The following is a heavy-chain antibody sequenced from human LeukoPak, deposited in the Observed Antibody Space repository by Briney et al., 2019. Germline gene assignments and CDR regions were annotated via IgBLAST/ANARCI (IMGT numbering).Heavy chain of an antibody. CDR3: ARKYDILTDEAFDI. CDR1: GFTFSSYA. J-gene: IGHJ3*02. D-gene: IGHD3-9*01. Sequence: MTGGSLRLSCAASGFTFSSYAMHWVRQAPGKGLEWIGSIYYSGNTYYNPSLMSRVTISVDTSKNQFSLKLSSVTAADTAVHYCARKYDILTDEAFDIWGQGTMVTVSS. V-gene: IGHV4-39*07. CDR2: IYYSGNT.